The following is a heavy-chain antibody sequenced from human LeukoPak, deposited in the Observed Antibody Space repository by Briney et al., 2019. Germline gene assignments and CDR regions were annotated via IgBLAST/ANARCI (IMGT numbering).Heavy chain of an antibody. CDR3: ARAPKDLAAAGTAYSSYWYFDL. CDR1: GFTVSSNY. Sequence: GGSLRLSCAASGFTVSSNYMSWVRQAPGKGLEWVSVIYSGGSTYYADSVKGRFTISRDNSKNTLYLQMNSLRAEDTAVYYCARAPKDLAAAGTAYSSYWYFDLWGRGTLVTVSS. V-gene: IGHV3-66*01. CDR2: IYSGGST. D-gene: IGHD6-13*01. J-gene: IGHJ2*01.